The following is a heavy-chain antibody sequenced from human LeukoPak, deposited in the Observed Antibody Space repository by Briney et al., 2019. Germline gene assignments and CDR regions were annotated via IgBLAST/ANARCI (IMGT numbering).Heavy chain of an antibody. J-gene: IGHJ4*02. Sequence: PGGSLRLSCAASGFTFTDFYMNWVRQAPGKGLEWVSWISPTSSYMYYADSVKGRFTISRDNAKNSLYQQMNSLRAEDTAVYYCARIAAAGTGDYWGQGTLVTVSS. CDR3: ARIAAAGTGDY. D-gene: IGHD6-13*01. CDR2: ISPTSSYM. V-gene: IGHV3-21*01. CDR1: GFTFTDFY.